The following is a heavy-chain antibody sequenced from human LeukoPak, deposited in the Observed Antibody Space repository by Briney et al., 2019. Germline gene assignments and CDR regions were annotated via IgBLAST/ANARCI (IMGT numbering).Heavy chain of an antibody. V-gene: IGHV3-30-3*01. Sequence: PGGSLRLSCAASGFTFSSYAMHWVRQAPGMGLEWVAVISYDGSNKYYADSVKGRFTISRDNSKNTLYLQMNSLRAEDTAVYYCARLWGAMVQTRGDYWGQGTLVTVSS. CDR3: ARLWGAMVQTRGDY. J-gene: IGHJ4*02. D-gene: IGHD5-18*01. CDR1: GFTFSSYA. CDR2: ISYDGSNK.